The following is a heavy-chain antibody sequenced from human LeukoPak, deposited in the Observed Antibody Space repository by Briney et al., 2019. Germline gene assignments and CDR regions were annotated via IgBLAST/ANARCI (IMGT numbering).Heavy chain of an antibody. CDR3: ARRMVRGVISSPFDY. CDR2: IYPSDSDT. V-gene: IGHV5-51*01. CDR1: GYSFTSYW. J-gene: IGHJ4*02. D-gene: IGHD3-10*01. Sequence: GESLKISCKGSGYSFTSYWIDWVRQMPGKGLEWMEIIYPSDSDTRYSPSFQGQVTISVDKSISTAYLQWSSLKASDTAMYFCARRMVRGVISSPFDYWGQGTLVTVSS.